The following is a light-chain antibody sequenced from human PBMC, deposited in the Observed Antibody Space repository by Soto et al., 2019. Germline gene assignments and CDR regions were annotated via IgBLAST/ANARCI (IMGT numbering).Light chain of an antibody. J-gene: IGKJ2*01. V-gene: IGKV3-20*01. CDR3: QQYAGSSYT. CDR2: GAS. CDR1: QSVSSNY. Sequence: EIVLTQSPGTLSLSPGERATLSCRASQSVSSNYLVWYQQKPGQAPRPLIYGASTRATGIPDRFSGSVSGTDFTLTISRLEPEDFAVYYCQQYAGSSYTFGQGTKLEIK.